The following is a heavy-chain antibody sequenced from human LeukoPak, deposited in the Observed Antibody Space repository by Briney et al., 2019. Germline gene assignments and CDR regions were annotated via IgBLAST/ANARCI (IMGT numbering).Heavy chain of an antibody. J-gene: IGHJ4*02. CDR2: MTTSGNTI. Sequence: GGSLRLSRVVSGSTFSGYSMIWVRQAPGKGLEWLSFMTTSGNTIFYAESVKDRFTISRDNAKKSLYLQMNSLRDEDTAVYYCARVGGATAVTMYFEYWGQGTLVTVSS. D-gene: IGHD1-26*01. CDR1: GSTFSGYS. CDR3: ARVGGATAVTMYFEY. V-gene: IGHV3-48*02.